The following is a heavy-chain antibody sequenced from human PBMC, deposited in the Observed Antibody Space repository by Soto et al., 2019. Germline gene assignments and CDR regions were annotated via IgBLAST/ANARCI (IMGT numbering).Heavy chain of an antibody. J-gene: IGHJ5*02. CDR2: IFYLGSS. D-gene: IGHD6-19*01. Sequence: SETLSATCTVSGDSSISSDFYWGWFLQPPGKGLEWIGSIFYLGSSYYNPSLKSRVTMSVDTSKNQFSLRLRSVTAADTALYFCARHSLAVRKNNWFDPWGQGITVTVSS. V-gene: IGHV4-39*01. CDR3: ARHSLAVRKNNWFDP. CDR1: GDSSISSDFY.